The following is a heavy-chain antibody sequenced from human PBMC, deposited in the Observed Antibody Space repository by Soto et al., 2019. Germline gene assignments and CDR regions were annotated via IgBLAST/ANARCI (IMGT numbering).Heavy chain of an antibody. D-gene: IGHD3-3*01. CDR2: INHSGST. CDR1: GASLSSSY. Sequence: SETLSLTCGVYGASLSSSYWTWIRQSPGKGLEWIGEINHSGSTNYNPSLKSRVTISVDTSKSHFSLDLGSVTAADTAVYYCATMEPHNDFWSANYYFAYWGQGTLVTVSS. V-gene: IGHV4-34*01. CDR3: ATMEPHNDFWSANYYFAY. J-gene: IGHJ4*02.